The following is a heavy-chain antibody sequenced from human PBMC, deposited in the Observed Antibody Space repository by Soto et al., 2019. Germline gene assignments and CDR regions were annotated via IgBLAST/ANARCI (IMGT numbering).Heavy chain of an antibody. CDR3: AKSLAAGTRFDY. CDR1: GFTFSSYG. J-gene: IGHJ4*02. Sequence: PGGSLRLSCAASGFTFSSYGMHWVRQAPGKGLEWVAVISYDGSNKYYADSVKGRFTISRDNSKNTLYLQMNSLRAEDTAVYYCAKSLAAGTRFDYWGQGTLVTVSS. V-gene: IGHV3-30*18. CDR2: ISYDGSNK. D-gene: IGHD1-7*01.